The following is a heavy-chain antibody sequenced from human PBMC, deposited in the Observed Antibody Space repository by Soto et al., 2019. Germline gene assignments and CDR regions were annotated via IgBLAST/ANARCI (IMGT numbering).Heavy chain of an antibody. CDR3: ATEEVDTAMVYYYYYYGMDV. CDR2: INPSGGST. CDR1: GYTFTSYY. D-gene: IGHD5-18*01. J-gene: IGHJ6*02. Sequence: GASVKVSCKASGYTFTSYYMHWVRQAPGQGLEWMGIINPSGGSTSYAQKFQGRVTMTRDTSTSTVYMELSSLRSEDTAVYYCATEEVDTAMVYYYYYYGMDVWGQGTSVTVSS. V-gene: IGHV1-46*01.